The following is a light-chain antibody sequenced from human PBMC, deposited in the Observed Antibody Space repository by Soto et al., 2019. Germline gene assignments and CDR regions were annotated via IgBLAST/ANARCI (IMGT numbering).Light chain of an antibody. CDR2: DVS. V-gene: IGLV2-14*01. CDR1: SSDIGGYNY. CDR3: SSYTSGSTVYV. J-gene: IGLJ1*01. Sequence: QSALTQTASVSGSPGQSITISCTGTSSDIGGYNYVSWFQQHPGKAPKLMISDVSNRPSGVSNRFSGSKSGNTASLTISGLQAEDEADYYCSSYTSGSTVYVFGTGTKLTVL.